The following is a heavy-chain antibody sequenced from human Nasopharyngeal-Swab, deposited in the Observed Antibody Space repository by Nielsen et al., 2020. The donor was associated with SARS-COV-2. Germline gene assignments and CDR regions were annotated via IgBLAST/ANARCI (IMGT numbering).Heavy chain of an antibody. Sequence: ASVKVSCKASGYSFTSYHMYWVRQAPGQGLEWMGMINPSGGSATYAQRFQGKVTMTRDTSTSTVFMELSRLKSEDTAVYYCARDRYGSGSFLGYWGQGTLVTVSS. CDR3: ARDRYGSGSFLGY. V-gene: IGHV1-46*01. CDR1: GYSFTSYH. J-gene: IGHJ4*02. CDR2: INPSGGSA. D-gene: IGHD3-10*01.